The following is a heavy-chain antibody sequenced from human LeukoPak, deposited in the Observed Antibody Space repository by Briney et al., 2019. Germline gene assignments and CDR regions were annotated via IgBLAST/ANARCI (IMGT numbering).Heavy chain of an antibody. CDR1: GFTFSDYY. Sequence: PGGSLRLSCAASGFTFSDYYMRWIRQATGKGLEWVSSISSSGSTLYYADSGWGPFTISRDNAKNSLYLQMNSLRAEDTAVYYCARGIRFLEWLSPFDPWGQGTLVTVSS. CDR3: ARGIRFLEWLSPFDP. J-gene: IGHJ5*02. CDR2: ISSSGSTL. D-gene: IGHD3-3*01. V-gene: IGHV3-11*04.